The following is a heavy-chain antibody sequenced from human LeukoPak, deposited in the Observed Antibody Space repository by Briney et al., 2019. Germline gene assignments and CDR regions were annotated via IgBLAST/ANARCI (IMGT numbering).Heavy chain of an antibody. CDR3: AKVMPPGRIRFYSYYMDV. CDR1: GFTFSSYG. V-gene: IGHV3-30*18. D-gene: IGHD2-15*01. Sequence: GGSLRLSCAASGFTFSSYGMHWVRQAPGKGLEWVAVISYDGSNKYYADSVKGRFTNSRDKSKNTLSLQMNGLRVEDTAVYYCAKVMPPGRIRFYSYYMDVWGKGTTVTVS. J-gene: IGHJ6*03. CDR2: ISYDGSNK.